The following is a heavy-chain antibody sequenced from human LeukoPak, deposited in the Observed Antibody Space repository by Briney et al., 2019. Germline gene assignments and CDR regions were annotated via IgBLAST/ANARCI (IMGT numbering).Heavy chain of an antibody. D-gene: IGHD6-13*01. CDR3: ATSRIAYHWFDP. CDR1: GYTFTSYD. J-gene: IGHJ5*02. Sequence: ASVKVSCKASGYTFTSYDINWVRQATGQGLEGMGWMNPNSGNTGYAQKFQGRVTMTRNTSISTAYMELSSLRSEDTAVYYCATSRIAYHWFDPWGQGTLVTVSS. CDR2: MNPNSGNT. V-gene: IGHV1-8*01.